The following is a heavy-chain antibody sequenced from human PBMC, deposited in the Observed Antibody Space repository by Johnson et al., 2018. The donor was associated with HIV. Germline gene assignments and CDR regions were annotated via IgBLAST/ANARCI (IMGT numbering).Heavy chain of an antibody. CDR2: IAHDESIT. CDR1: GFTFADYG. Sequence: QVQLVESGGGVVQPGGSLRLSCAASGFTFADYGMHWVRQPPGKGLEWVAFIAHDESITHYADSVKGRFTMSRDNSKNTLYLHMKSLRPGDTSIYYCAKDDNLGVWYSDAFDVWGQGTVVTVSS. V-gene: IGHV3-30*02. CDR3: AKDDNLGVWYSDAFDV. D-gene: IGHD2-21*02. J-gene: IGHJ3*01.